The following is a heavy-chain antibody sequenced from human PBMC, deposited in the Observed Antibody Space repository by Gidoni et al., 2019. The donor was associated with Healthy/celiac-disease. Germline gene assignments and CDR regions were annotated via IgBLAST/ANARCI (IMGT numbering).Heavy chain of an antibody. CDR1: GGSFSGYY. Sequence: QVQLQQWGAGLLKPSETLSLTCAVYGGSFSGYYWSWIRQPPGKGLEWIGEINHSGSTNYNPSLKSRVTISVDTSKNQFSLKLSSVTAADTAVYYCARGRIAARLALDYWGQGTLVTVSS. CDR2: INHSGST. D-gene: IGHD6-6*01. V-gene: IGHV4-34*01. CDR3: ARGRIAARLALDY. J-gene: IGHJ4*02.